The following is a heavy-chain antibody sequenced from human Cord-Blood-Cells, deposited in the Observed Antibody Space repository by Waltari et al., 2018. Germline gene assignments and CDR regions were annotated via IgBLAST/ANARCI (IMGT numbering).Heavy chain of an antibody. D-gene: IGHD2-15*01. CDR3: ARPSSSDRPDDAFDI. V-gene: IGHV4-34*01. CDR1: GGSFSGYY. CDR2: INHSRST. Sequence: QVQLQQWGAGLLKPSETLSLTCAVYGGSFSGYYWSWIRQPPGKGLEWIGEINHSRSTNYNPSLKSRVTISVDTSKNQFSLKLSSVTAADTAVYYCARPSSSDRPDDAFDIWGQGTMVTVSS. J-gene: IGHJ3*02.